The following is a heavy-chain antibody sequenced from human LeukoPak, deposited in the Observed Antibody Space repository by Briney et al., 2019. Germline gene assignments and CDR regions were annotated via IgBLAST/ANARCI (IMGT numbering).Heavy chain of an antibody. V-gene: IGHV4-59*01. Sequence: SETLSLTCTVSGGSISSYYWSWIRQPPGQGLEWIGYIYYSGSTNYNPFLKSRVTMSVDTSKNQFSLKLTSVTAADTAVYYCARGYSSSSYYFDSWGQGTLVSVSS. J-gene: IGHJ4*02. CDR3: ARGYSSSSYYFDS. CDR2: IYYSGST. CDR1: GGSISSYY. D-gene: IGHD6-6*01.